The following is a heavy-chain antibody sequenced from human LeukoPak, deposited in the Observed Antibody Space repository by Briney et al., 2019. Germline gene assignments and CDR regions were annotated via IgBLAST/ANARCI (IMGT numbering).Heavy chain of an antibody. V-gene: IGHV3-7*03. CDR1: GFTFSSYW. Sequence: GGSLRLPCAASGFTFSSYWMNWARQAPGKGLEWVASINHNGNVNYYVDSVKGRFTISRDNAKNSLYLQMSNLRAEDTAVYFCARGGGLVVWGQGATVTVSS. CDR2: INHNGNVN. J-gene: IGHJ6*02. D-gene: IGHD3-16*01. CDR3: ARGGGLVV.